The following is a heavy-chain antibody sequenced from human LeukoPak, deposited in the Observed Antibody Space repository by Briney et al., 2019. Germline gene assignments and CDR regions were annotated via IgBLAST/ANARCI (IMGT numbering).Heavy chain of an antibody. J-gene: IGHJ4*02. CDR3: ARDDRGRGYSYGQEGS. V-gene: IGHV1-69*06. D-gene: IGHD5-18*01. CDR1: GGTFSSYA. CDR2: IIPIFGTA. Sequence: GASVKVSCKASGGTFSSYAISWVRQAPGQGLEWMGGIIPIFGTANYAQKFQGRVTITADKSTSTAYMELSSLRSEDTAVYYCARDDRGRGYSYGQEGSWGQGTLVTVSS.